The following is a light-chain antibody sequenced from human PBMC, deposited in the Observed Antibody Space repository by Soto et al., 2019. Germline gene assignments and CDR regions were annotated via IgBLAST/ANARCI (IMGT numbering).Light chain of an antibody. Sequence: DIQMTQSPSSLSASVGDRVTITCRASRSISTHLNWYQQKPGKAPNLLIYAAPSLHSGVPSRFSGSGSGTDFTLSISSLQPEDFATYFCQQIYSAPLTFGGGTKVDIK. V-gene: IGKV1-39*01. CDR2: AAP. CDR1: RSISTH. J-gene: IGKJ4*01. CDR3: QQIYSAPLT.